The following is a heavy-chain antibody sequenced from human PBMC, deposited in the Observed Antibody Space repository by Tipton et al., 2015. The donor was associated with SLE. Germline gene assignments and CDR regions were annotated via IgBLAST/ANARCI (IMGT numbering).Heavy chain of an antibody. CDR2: MNPNSGNT. CDR1: GYSFTSYD. CDR3: ARLQFIFGGMDV. J-gene: IGHJ6*04. D-gene: IGHD3-3*01. Sequence: QLVQSGAEVKKPGASVKVSCKASGYSFTSYDINWVRQATGQGLEWMGWMNPNSGNTGYAEKFQGRVSMTRNTSVNTAYMELTSLRSEDTAVYYCARLQFIFGGMDVWGEGTTVTVSS. V-gene: IGHV1-8*01.